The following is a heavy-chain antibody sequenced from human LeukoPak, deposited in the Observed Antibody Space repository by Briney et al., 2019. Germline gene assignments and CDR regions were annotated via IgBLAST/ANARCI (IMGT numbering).Heavy chain of an antibody. CDR2: IYYSGST. V-gene: IGHV4-61*08. CDR3: ARVAGRSGPDYFDY. D-gene: IGHD2-15*01. CDR1: GGSISSGGYS. J-gene: IGHJ4*02. Sequence: PSETLSLTCAVSGGSISSGGYSWSWIRQPPGKGLEWIGYIYYSGSTNYNPSLKSRVTISVDTSKNQFSLKLSSVTAADTAVYYCARVAGRSGPDYFDYWGQGTLVTVSS.